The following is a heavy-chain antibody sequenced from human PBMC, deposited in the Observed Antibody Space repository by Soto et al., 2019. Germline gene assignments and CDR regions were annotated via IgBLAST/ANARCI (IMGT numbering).Heavy chain of an antibody. CDR1: GFTFSSYG. D-gene: IGHD2-15*01. J-gene: IGHJ6*02. V-gene: IGHV3-33*01. CDR3: ARVRGTPYGMDV. CDR2: IWYDGSNK. Sequence: LRLSCAASGFTFSSYGMHWVRQAPGKGLEWVAVIWYDGSNKYYADSVKGRFIISRDNSKNTLYLQMNSLRAEDTAVYYCARVRGTPYGMDVWGQGTTVTVSS.